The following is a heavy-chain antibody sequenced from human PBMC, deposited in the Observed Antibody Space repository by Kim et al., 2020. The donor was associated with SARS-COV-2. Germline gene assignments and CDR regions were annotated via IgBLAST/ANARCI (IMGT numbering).Heavy chain of an antibody. CDR2: IYYSGST. J-gene: IGHJ3*02. CDR1: FFSLRSSY. D-gene: IGHD2-2*01. CDR3: ARSSGYQLPNDAFDI. V-gene: IGHV4-59*12. Sequence: LSLPFPFSFFSLRSSYWSWIRQHTGKGLEWIGYIYYSGSTNYNPSLKSRVTISVDTSKNQFSLKLSSVTAADTAVYYCARSSGYQLPNDAFDIWGQGTMVTVSS.